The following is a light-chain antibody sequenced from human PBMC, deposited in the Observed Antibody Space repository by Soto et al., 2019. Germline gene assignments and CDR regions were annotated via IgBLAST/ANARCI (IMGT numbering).Light chain of an antibody. Sequence: QSVLTQSSSASASLGSSVKLTCTLSSGHSGYIIAWHQQQPGKAPRYLMKLEGSGSYNRVSGLPDRFSGSSSGADRYLTISNLQFEDEADYYCETWDSNPRVFGGGTTLTVL. CDR3: ETWDSNPRV. CDR2: LEGSGSY. V-gene: IGLV4-60*02. CDR1: SGHSGYI. J-gene: IGLJ3*02.